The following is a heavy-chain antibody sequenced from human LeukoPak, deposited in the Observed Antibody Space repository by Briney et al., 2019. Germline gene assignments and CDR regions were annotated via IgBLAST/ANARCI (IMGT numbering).Heavy chain of an antibody. J-gene: IGHJ4*02. D-gene: IGHD5-12*01. CDR2: IIPIFGTA. V-gene: IGHV1-69*05. Sequence: SVKVSCKASGGTFSSYAISWVRQAPGQGLEWMGRIIPIFGTANYAQKFQGRVTITTDESTSTAYMELSSLRSEDTAVYYCARGSGPQTSDFSGYAYWGQGTLVTVSS. CDR3: ARGSGPQTSDFSGYAY. CDR1: GGTFSSYA.